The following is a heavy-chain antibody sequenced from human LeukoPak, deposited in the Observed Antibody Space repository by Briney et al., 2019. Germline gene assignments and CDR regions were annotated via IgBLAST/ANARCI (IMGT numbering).Heavy chain of an antibody. J-gene: IGHJ4*02. CDR3: AKDKAPLLQSTGCAFDH. V-gene: IGHV3-30*02. D-gene: IGHD6-25*01. Sequence: PGGSLRLSCAASGFTLRTYGMHWVRQAPGKGLEWVTFIRYDGSDKYYVDSVQGRFTISRDNSKNTVYLQMHSLRPEDTAVYYCAKDKAPLLQSTGCAFDHWGQGTHVTVSS. CDR1: GFTLRTYG. CDR2: IRYDGSDK.